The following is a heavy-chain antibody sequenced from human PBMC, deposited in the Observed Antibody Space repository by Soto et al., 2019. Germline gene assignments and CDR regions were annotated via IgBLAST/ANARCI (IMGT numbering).Heavy chain of an antibody. CDR2: ISPRSGGT. Sequence: ASVKVSCKASGYTFIDYYMHWVRQASGQGFEWMGRISPRSGGTNYAQKFQGRVTMTWDTSLNTAYMELSSLISEDTAVYYCARPPGCISDWYYFDLWGQGTLVTVSS. V-gene: IGHV1-2*02. D-gene: IGHD3-9*01. J-gene: IGHJ4*02. CDR1: GYTFIDYY. CDR3: ARPPGCISDWYYFDL.